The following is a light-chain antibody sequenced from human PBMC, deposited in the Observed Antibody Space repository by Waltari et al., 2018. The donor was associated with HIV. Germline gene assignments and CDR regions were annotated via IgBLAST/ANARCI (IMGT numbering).Light chain of an antibody. J-gene: IGKJ2*01. CDR1: QSLKHTDGKTY. Sequence: DIVMTQTPPSLSVTTGQPASISCNSSQSLKHTDGKTYLYWYLQRPGQSPQVLIYEVSNRFPGVPDRFSGSGSGTHFTLKIARVAAEDVGSYYCMQSLHLLYTFGQGTTLEIK. CDR3: MQSLHLLYT. CDR2: EVS. V-gene: IGKV2D-29*02.